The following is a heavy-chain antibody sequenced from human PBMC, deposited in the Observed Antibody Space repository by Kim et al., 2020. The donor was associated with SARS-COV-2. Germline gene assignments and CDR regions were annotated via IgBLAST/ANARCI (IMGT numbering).Heavy chain of an antibody. J-gene: IGHJ3*02. D-gene: IGHD3-3*01. Sequence: ADSVKGRFTISRDNSKNTLYLQMNSLRAEDTAVYCCAGYDFWSGADAFDIWGQGTMVTVSS. V-gene: IGHV3-23*01. CDR3: AGYDFWSGADAFDI.